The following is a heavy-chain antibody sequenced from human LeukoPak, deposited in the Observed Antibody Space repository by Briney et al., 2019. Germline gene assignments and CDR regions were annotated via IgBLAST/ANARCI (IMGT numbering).Heavy chain of an antibody. CDR3: AKGVNSNGWVYFDY. V-gene: IGHV3-23*01. J-gene: IGHJ4*02. Sequence: GGSLRLSCAASGFTFSDYYMSWVRQAPGKGLEWVSGISGSGGNTYYADSVKGRFTISRDNSKNTLYLHMNSLRAEDTAVYYCAKGVNSNGWVYFDYWGQGTLVTVSS. CDR1: GFTFSDYY. CDR2: ISGSGGNT. D-gene: IGHD5-18*01.